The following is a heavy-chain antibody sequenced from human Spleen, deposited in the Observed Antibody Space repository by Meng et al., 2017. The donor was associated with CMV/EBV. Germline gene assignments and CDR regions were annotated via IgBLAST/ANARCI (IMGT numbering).Heavy chain of an antibody. CDR3: AKGLSRGSSNLDY. D-gene: IGHD1-1*01. CDR1: GFTFSSYG. V-gene: IGHV3-30*02. J-gene: IGHJ4*02. CDR2: IRYDGSNK. Sequence: GGSLRLSCAASGFTFSSYGMHWVRQAPGKGLEWVAFIRYDGSNKYYADSVKGRFTISRDNSRNTLYLQMNSLRAEDTAVYFCAKGLSRGSSNLDYWGQGTLVTVSS.